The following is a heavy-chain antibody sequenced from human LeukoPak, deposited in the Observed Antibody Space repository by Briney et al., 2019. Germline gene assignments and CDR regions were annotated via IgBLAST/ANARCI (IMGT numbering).Heavy chain of an antibody. Sequence: GGSLRLSCAASGFTFSSYAMSWVRQAPGKGLEWVSAISGSGGSTYYADSVKGRFTISRDNSKNTLYLQMNSLRAEDTAVYYCAKGGWSGYSYGAHTDYWGQGTLVTVSS. V-gene: IGHV3-23*01. D-gene: IGHD5-18*01. J-gene: IGHJ4*02. CDR3: AKGGWSGYSYGAHTDY. CDR2: ISGSGGST. CDR1: GFTFSSYA.